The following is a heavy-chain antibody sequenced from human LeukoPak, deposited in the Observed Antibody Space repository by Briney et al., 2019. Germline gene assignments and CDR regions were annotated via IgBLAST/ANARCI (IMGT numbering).Heavy chain of an antibody. Sequence: GESLKISCKTSGYSFTTYWIGWVRQMPGTGLEWVGAIYPGDFDTRYSPSFQGQVVISADRSIRTAYLQWNTLKTSDTAMYYCVRQRGASGTINHFDPWGQGTLVTVSS. CDR2: IYPGDFDT. D-gene: IGHD3-10*01. CDR1: GYSFTTYW. V-gene: IGHV5-51*01. CDR3: VRQRGASGTINHFDP. J-gene: IGHJ5*02.